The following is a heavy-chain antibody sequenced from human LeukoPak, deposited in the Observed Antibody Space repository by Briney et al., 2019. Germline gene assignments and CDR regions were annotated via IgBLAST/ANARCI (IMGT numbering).Heavy chain of an antibody. Sequence: GGSLRLSCAASGFTFSSYAMSWVRQAPGKGLEWVSAISGSGGSTYYADSVKGRFTISRDNSKNTLYLQMNSLRAEGTAVYYCANPYYYGSGSYYPFDYWGQGTLVTVFS. J-gene: IGHJ4*02. CDR3: ANPYYYGSGSYYPFDY. CDR1: GFTFSSYA. CDR2: ISGSGGST. V-gene: IGHV3-23*01. D-gene: IGHD3-10*01.